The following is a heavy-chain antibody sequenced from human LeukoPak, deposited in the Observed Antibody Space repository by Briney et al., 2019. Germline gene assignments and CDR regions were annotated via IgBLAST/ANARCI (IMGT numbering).Heavy chain of an antibody. Sequence: SETLSLTCAVSGGSISSSNWWSWVRQPPGKGLEWIGEIYHSGSTNYNPSLKSRVTISVDRSKNQFSLKLSSVTAADTAVYYCARVTRDPRAVDYWGQGTLVTVSS. V-gene: IGHV4-4*02. CDR3: ARVTRDPRAVDY. J-gene: IGHJ4*02. D-gene: IGHD4-17*01. CDR2: IYHSGST. CDR1: GGSISSSNW.